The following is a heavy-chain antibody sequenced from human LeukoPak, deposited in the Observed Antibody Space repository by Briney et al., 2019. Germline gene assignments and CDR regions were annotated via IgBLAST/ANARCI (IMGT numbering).Heavy chain of an antibody. J-gene: IGHJ3*02. CDR3: ARDRTYYYDSSSQDAFDI. CDR1: GYTFTNYG. V-gene: IGHV1-18*01. CDR2: TSAYNGNT. D-gene: IGHD3-22*01. Sequence: ASVKVSCKASGYTFTNYGVSWLRQAPGQGPEWMGWTSAYNGNTNYVQKLQGRVTMTTDTSTSTAYMELRSLRSDDTAVYYCARDRTYYYDSSSQDAFDIWGQGTRLTVSS.